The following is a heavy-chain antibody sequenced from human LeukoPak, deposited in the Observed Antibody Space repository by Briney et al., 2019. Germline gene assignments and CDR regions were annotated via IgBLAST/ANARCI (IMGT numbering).Heavy chain of an antibody. CDR1: GYTFTGYF. V-gene: IGHV1-2*02. CDR2: INPNSGGT. D-gene: IGHD6-13*01. J-gene: IGHJ4*02. CDR3: ARADSLTSPAGTLANS. Sequence: SVNVSCKASGYTFTGYFLHWVRRAPGQGFDWMGWINPNSGGTYYTQRFQGRVTMTRDTSISTAYLELSSLRSDDTAVYYCARADSLTSPAGTLANSWGQGTLVTVSS.